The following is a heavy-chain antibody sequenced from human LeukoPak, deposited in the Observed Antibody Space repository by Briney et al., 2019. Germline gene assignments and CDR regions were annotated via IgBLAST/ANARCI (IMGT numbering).Heavy chain of an antibody. CDR2: ISSIGSTI. D-gene: IGHD3-10*01. J-gene: IGHJ4*02. CDR3: AKARGAPMVRGVAFDY. Sequence: GGSLRLSCAASGFTFSDYHMNWIRQAPGKGLEWVSHISSIGSTIYYADSVKGRFTISRDNSKNTLYLQMNSLRAEDTAVYYCAKARGAPMVRGVAFDYWGQGTLVTVSS. V-gene: IGHV3-11*04. CDR1: GFTFSDYH.